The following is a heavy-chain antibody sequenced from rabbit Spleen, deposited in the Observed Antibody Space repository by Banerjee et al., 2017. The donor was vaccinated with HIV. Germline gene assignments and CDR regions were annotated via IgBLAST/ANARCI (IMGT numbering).Heavy chain of an antibody. CDR1: GFSFSFNYY. CDR2: IYAGTSGFVGAT. V-gene: IGHV1S40*01. J-gene: IGHJ4*01. CDR3: ARDAGSYDYIDVYFNL. D-gene: IGHD8-1*01. Sequence: QSLEESGGDLVKPGASLTLTCTASGFSFSFNYYMCWVRQAPGKGLEWIGCIYAGTSGFVGATYYASWAAGRFTISKTSSTAVALQMTSLTAADTATYFCARDAGSYDYIDVYFNLWGPGTLVTVS.